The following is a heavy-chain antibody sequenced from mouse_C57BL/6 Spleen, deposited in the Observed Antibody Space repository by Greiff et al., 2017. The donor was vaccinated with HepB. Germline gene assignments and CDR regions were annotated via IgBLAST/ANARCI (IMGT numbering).Heavy chain of an antibody. D-gene: IGHD3-3*01. Sequence: QVQLQQPGAELVMPGASVKLSCKASGYTFTSYWMHWVKQRPGQGLEWIGEIDPSDSYTNYNQKFKGKFTLTVDKSSSTAYMQLSSLTSEDSAVYYCARRRDNGLRAMDYWGQGTSVTVSS. J-gene: IGHJ4*01. CDR2: IDPSDSYT. CDR1: GYTFTSYW. CDR3: ARRRDNGLRAMDY. V-gene: IGHV1-69*01.